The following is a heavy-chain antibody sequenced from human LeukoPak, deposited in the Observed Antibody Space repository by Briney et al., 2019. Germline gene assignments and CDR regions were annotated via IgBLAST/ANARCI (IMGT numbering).Heavy chain of an antibody. Sequence: GGSLRLSCAASGFTFSTYTMDWVRQAPGKGLEGVSSISGSSSYIYYADSVRGRFTISRDNAKNSLYLQMNSLRAEETAVYYCARELRGYSDQYYYYGMDVWGQGTTVTVCS. J-gene: IGHJ6*02. CDR1: GFTFSTYT. CDR3: ARELRGYSDQYYYYGMDV. D-gene: IGHD5-18*01. CDR2: ISGSSSYI. V-gene: IGHV3-21*01.